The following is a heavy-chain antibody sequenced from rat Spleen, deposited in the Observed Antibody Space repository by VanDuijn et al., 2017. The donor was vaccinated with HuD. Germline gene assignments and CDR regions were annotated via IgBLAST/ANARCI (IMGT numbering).Heavy chain of an antibody. V-gene: IGHV5-25*01. CDR3: TRGGYNPDYVMDA. CDR1: GFTFSDYG. D-gene: IGHD1-5*01. Sequence: EVQLVESGGGIVQPGRSMKLSCVASGFTFSDYGMAWVRQAPKKGLEWVAYISTDGDNTYYRDSVKGRFTISRDNAKSTLYLQMNSLRSEDTATYYCTRGGYNPDYVMDAWGQGASVTVSS. CDR2: ISTDGDNT. J-gene: IGHJ4*01.